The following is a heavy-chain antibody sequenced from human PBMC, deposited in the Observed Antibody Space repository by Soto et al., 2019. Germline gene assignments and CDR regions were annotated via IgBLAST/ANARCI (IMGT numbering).Heavy chain of an antibody. CDR2: MNPNSGNT. J-gene: IGHJ4*02. CDR3: ATSIAARPPFDY. D-gene: IGHD6-6*01. Sequence: QVQLVQSGAEAKKPGASVKVSCKASGYTFTSYDINWVRQATGQGLEWMGWMNPNSGNTGYAQKFQGRVTMTRNTSISTAYRELSSLRSEDTAVYYCATSIAARPPFDYWGQGTLVTVCS. V-gene: IGHV1-8*01. CDR1: GYTFTSYD.